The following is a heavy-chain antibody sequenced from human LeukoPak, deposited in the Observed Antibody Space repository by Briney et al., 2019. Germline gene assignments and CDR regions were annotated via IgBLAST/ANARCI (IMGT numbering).Heavy chain of an antibody. CDR2: IYHSGST. V-gene: IGHV4-4*02. Sequence: PSETLSLTRAVSGGSISSSNWWSWVRQPPGKGLEWIGEIYHSGSTNYSPSLKSRVTISVDTSKNQFSLKLSSVTAADTAVYYCARDSNTWFDILDYWGQGTLVTVSS. CDR1: GGSISSSNW. CDR3: ARDSNTWFDILDY. J-gene: IGHJ4*02. D-gene: IGHD3-10*01.